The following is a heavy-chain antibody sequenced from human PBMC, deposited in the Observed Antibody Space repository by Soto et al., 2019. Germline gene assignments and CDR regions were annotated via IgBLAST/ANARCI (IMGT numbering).Heavy chain of an antibody. Sequence: GEALKISCKGSGYSFTSYWISWVRQMPGKGLEWMGRIDPSDSYTNYSPSFQGHVTISADKSITTAYLQWSSLKASDTAMYYCARRVMGARGWVEEPPWGQGTLVTVSS. CDR2: IDPSDSYT. CDR1: GYSFTSYW. J-gene: IGHJ5*02. CDR3: ARRVMGARGWVEEPP. V-gene: IGHV5-10-1*01. D-gene: IGHD1-1*01.